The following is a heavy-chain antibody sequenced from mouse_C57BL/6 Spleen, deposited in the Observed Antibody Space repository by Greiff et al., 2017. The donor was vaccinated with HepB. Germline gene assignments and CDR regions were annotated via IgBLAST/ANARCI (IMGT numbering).Heavy chain of an antibody. Sequence: QVQLQQSGAELVRPGTSVKVSCKASGYAFTNYLIEWVKQRPGQGLEWIGVINPGRGGTNYNEKFKGKATLTADKSSSTAYMQLSSLTSEDSAVYFCAREGAHWYFDVWGTGTTVTVSS. V-gene: IGHV1-54*01. CDR3: AREGAHWYFDV. J-gene: IGHJ1*03. CDR2: INPGRGGT. CDR1: GYAFTNYL.